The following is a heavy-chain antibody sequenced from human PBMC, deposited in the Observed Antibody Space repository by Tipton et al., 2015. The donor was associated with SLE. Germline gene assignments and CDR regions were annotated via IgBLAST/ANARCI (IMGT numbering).Heavy chain of an antibody. CDR2: IYYTGTTT. CDR1: GGSVSSSSKY. Sequence: TLSLTCTVSGGSVSSSSKYWAWIRQPPGKGLEWIGSIYYTGTTTYYNSFLKSRVTMSVDTSKNQFSLKLSSVTAADTAVYYCASFLRSVSGSSSWYRGYYFDYWGQGTLVTVSS. J-gene: IGHJ4*02. V-gene: IGHV4-39*01. CDR3: ASFLRSVSGSSSWYRGYYFDY. D-gene: IGHD6-13*01.